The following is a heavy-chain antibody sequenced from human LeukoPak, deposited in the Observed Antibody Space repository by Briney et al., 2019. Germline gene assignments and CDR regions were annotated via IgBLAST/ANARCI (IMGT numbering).Heavy chain of an antibody. J-gene: IGHJ6*02. CDR3: AKGLLLWFGAYGLDV. V-gene: IGHV3-74*01. D-gene: IGHD3-10*01. CDR1: GFTFSTYW. Sequence: GGSLRLSCAASGFTFSTYWMHWVRQAPGKGLVWVSRIKSDGSSTSYADSVKGRFTISRDNSKNTVYLQMNSLRAEDTAVYYCAKGLLLWFGAYGLDVWGQGTTVTVSS. CDR2: IKSDGSST.